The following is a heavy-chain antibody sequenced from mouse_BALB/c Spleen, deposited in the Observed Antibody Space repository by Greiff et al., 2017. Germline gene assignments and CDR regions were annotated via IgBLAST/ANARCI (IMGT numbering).Heavy chain of an antibody. D-gene: IGHD2-12*01. CDR1: GFTFSSYA. CDR2: ISSGGST. V-gene: IGHV5-6-5*01. CDR3: ARGDDDYFDY. J-gene: IGHJ2*01. Sequence: EVMLVESGGGLVKPGGSLKLSCAASGFTFSSYAMSWVRQTPEKRLEWVASISSGGSTYYPDSVKGRFTISRDNARNILYLQMSSLRSEDTAMYYCARGDDDYFDYWGQGTTLTVSS.